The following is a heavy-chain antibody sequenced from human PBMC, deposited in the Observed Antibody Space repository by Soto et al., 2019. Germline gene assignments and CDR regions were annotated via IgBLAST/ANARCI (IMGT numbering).Heavy chain of an antibody. J-gene: IGHJ4*02. CDR2: VSVSGANT. CDR3: AKVLQNDRSSITCRYFDH. D-gene: IGHD2-2*01. Sequence: GGSLRLSCAASGFTFSSYAMSWVRQAPGKGLEWVSTVSVSGANTYYADSVKGRFTISRDSSKNTLYLQMNSLRVEDTAMYYCAKVLQNDRSSITCRYFDHWGLGTLVTVSS. CDR1: GFTFSSYA. V-gene: IGHV3-23*01.